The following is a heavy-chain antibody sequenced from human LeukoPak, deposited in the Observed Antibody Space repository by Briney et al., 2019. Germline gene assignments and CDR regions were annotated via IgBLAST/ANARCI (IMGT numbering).Heavy chain of an antibody. J-gene: IGHJ4*02. Sequence: ASVKVSCKASGYTFISYGITWVRQAPGQGLEWMGWISPYNGNTRYVQKLQGRVTMTTDTSTSTAYMELRSLRFDDTAVYYCARAGSGSGWYFDYWGQGTLVTVSS. CDR2: ISPYNGNT. CDR1: GYTFISYG. V-gene: IGHV1-18*01. CDR3: ARAGSGSGWYFDY. D-gene: IGHD6-19*01.